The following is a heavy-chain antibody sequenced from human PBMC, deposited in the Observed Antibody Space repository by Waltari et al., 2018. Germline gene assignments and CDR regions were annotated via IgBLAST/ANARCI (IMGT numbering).Heavy chain of an antibody. CDR2: IYPGASET. CDR3: ARHVGGYCSGGNCYADF. Sequence: EVQLVQSGAEVKKPGESLKISCKGSGYTFSNYWIGWVRQMPGKGLEWMGIIYPGASETRHSPSFQGQVTSSADKSFNTAYLQWSSLKASDTAMYYCARHVGGYCSGGNCYADFWGQGTLVTVSS. V-gene: IGHV5-51*01. J-gene: IGHJ4*02. CDR1: GYTFSNYW. D-gene: IGHD2-15*01.